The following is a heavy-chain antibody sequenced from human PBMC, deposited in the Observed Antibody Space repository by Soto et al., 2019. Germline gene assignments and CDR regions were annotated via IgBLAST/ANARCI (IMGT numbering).Heavy chain of an antibody. J-gene: IGHJ5*02. CDR2: IYFSGST. D-gene: IGHD6-13*01. CDR1: GGSISSSSYY. V-gene: IGHV4-39*02. CDR3: ARERPDGSRLDP. Sequence: SETLSLTCTVSGGSISSSSYYWGWIRQPPGKGLEWIGSIYFSGSTYYNPSLKSRVTISVDTSKNQFSLKLSSVTAADTAVYYCARERPDGSRLDPWGQGTLVTVSS.